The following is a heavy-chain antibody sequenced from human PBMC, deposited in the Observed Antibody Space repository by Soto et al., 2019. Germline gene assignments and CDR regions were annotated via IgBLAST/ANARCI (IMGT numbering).Heavy chain of an antibody. Sequence: SETLSLTCAVSGGSISSRGYCRSWIRQPPGKGLEWIGYMYHSGSTNYNPSLKSRVTISVDTSKNQFSLKLSSVTAADTAVYYCARGVATVVTSYFDYWGQGTLVTVSS. D-gene: IGHD5-12*01. J-gene: IGHJ4*02. CDR1: GGSISSRGYC. V-gene: IGHV4-30-2*01. CDR3: ARGVATVVTSYFDY. CDR2: MYHSGST.